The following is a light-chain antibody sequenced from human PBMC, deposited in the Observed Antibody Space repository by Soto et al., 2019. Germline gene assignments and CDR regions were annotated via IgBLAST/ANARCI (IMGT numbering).Light chain of an antibody. V-gene: IGKV3-15*01. Sequence: EIEMTQSPATLSLAPGERVTLSCRASESVITNLAWYQQKAGQAPRLLIYGASTRATGIPARFSGGGSGTDFTLTITRLEPEDFAVYYCQYYGNSPLTFGQGTKVDI. CDR1: ESVITN. CDR3: QYYGNSPLT. J-gene: IGKJ1*01. CDR2: GAS.